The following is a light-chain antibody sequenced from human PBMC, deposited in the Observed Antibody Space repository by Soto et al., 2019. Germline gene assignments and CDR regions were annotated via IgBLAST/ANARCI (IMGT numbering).Light chain of an antibody. J-gene: IGKJ4*01. V-gene: IGKV3-20*01. CDR3: QQYGSSPLT. CDR1: QTVKNAY. Sequence: ETVLTQSPGTLSLSPGEGATLSCRASQTVKNAYLAWYQQRRGLPPRLLIFGASGRATGIPDRFSGSGSGTDFTLTITRLEPEDFAVYYCQQYGSSPLTFGGGTKVETK. CDR2: GAS.